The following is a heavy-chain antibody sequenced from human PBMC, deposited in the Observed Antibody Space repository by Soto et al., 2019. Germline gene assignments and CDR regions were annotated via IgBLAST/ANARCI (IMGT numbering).Heavy chain of an antibody. V-gene: IGHV3-23*01. CDR3: AKDRNYYGSGASNWLDP. Sequence: EVQLLESGGGLVQPGGSLRLSCAASGFTFSSYAMSWVRQAPGKGLEWVSTIAYTGVTTYYADSVKGRFTMSRDNSKNTLHLQMNSLRAEDTAVYYCAKDRNYYGSGASNWLDPWGQGTLVTVSS. D-gene: IGHD3-10*01. CDR1: GFTFSSYA. J-gene: IGHJ5*02. CDR2: IAYTGVTT.